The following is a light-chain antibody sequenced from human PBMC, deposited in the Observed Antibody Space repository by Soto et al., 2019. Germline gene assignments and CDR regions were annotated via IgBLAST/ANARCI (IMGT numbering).Light chain of an antibody. V-gene: IGKV3-20*01. J-gene: IGKJ5*01. CDR1: QSVSSSY. CDR2: GAS. Sequence: IVLTQPRATRYLSPGETAIIYCRASQSVSSSYLAWYQQKPGQAPRLLIDGASSRATGVPDRFSGTGSGTDFTLTISRLEPEDFAVFYCQQYGNSPITFGQGTRLEI. CDR3: QQYGNSPIT.